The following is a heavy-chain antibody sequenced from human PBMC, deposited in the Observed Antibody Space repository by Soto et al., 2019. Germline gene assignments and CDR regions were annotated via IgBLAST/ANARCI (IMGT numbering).Heavy chain of an antibody. Sequence: SETLSLTCTVSGGSISSGGYYWSWVRQHPGKDLEWIGYIYYSGSTYYNPSLKSRVTISVDTSKNQFSLKLSSVTAADTAVYYCARAVVVPAAPSYYYYYGMDVWGQGTTVTVSS. CDR3: ARAVVVPAAPSYYYYYGMDV. D-gene: IGHD2-2*01. CDR2: IYYSGST. V-gene: IGHV4-31*03. CDR1: GGSISSGGYY. J-gene: IGHJ6*02.